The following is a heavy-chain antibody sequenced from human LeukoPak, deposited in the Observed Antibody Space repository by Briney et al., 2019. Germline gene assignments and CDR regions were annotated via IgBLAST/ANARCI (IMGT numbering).Heavy chain of an antibody. D-gene: IGHD4-17*01. CDR3: ARIDYGDCVLFAFGSVETGPIDY. J-gene: IGHJ4*02. Sequence: ASVKVSCKASGYTFTSYGISWVRQAPGQGLEWMGWIGAYNGNTNYAQKLQGRVTMTTDTSTSTAYMELRSLRSDDTAVYYCARIDYGDCVLFAFGSVETGPIDYWGQGTLVTVSS. CDR1: GYTFTSYG. CDR2: IGAYNGNT. V-gene: IGHV1-18*01.